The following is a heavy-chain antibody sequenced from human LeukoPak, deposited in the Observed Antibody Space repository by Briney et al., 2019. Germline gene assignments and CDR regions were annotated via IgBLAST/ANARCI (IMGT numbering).Heavy chain of an antibody. CDR2: IYHSGST. D-gene: IGHD6-19*01. V-gene: IGHV4-4*02. Sequence: SETLFLTCAVSGGSISSSNWWSWVRQPPGKGLEWIGEIYHSGSTNYNPSLKSRVTISVDKSKNQFSLKLSSVTAADTAVYYCARAPSVAVVAYYYGMDVWGQGTTVTVSS. CDR1: GGSISSSNW. J-gene: IGHJ6*02. CDR3: ARAPSVAVVAYYYGMDV.